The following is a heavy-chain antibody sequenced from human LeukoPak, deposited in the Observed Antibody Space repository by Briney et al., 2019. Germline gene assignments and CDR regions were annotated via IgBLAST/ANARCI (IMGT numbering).Heavy chain of an antibody. CDR1: GFTFGVYE. CDR3: ARSPYSESYYGDALDF. Sequence: PGGSLRLSCAASGFTFGVYEMNWVRQAPGKGLEWVSYISNRGYTIYYADSVKGRFTISRDNAKNSLYLQMNSLRAEDTAVYYCARSPYSESYYGDALDFWGRGTVVTVSS. V-gene: IGHV3-48*03. CDR2: ISNRGYTI. J-gene: IGHJ3*01. D-gene: IGHD1-26*01.